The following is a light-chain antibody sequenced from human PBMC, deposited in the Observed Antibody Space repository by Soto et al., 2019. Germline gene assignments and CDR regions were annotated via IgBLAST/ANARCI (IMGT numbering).Light chain of an antibody. J-gene: IGLJ1*01. Sequence: QSVLTQPPSASGSPGQSVTISCTGTSSDVGGYNYVSWYQQHPGKAPKLMIYEVSKRPSGVPDRFSGSKSGNTASLTVSGLQDEDEAAYYCSSYAGSNNHVFGPGTKLTVL. CDR3: SSYAGSNNHV. CDR2: EVS. V-gene: IGLV2-8*01. CDR1: SSDVGGYNY.